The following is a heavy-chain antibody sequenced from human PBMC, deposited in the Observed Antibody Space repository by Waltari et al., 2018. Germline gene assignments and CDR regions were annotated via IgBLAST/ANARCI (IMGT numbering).Heavy chain of an antibody. Sequence: QLQLQESGPGLGKPSETLSLTCTVSGGSISSSSYYWGWIRQPPGTGLAWIGSIYYSGSTYYNPSLKSRVTISVDTSKNQFSLKLSSVTAADTAVYYCAREPPADYDFWSGYHRNWFDPWGQGTLVTVSS. CDR1: GGSISSSSYY. D-gene: IGHD3-3*01. V-gene: IGHV4-39*07. J-gene: IGHJ5*02. CDR3: AREPPADYDFWSGYHRNWFDP. CDR2: IYYSGST.